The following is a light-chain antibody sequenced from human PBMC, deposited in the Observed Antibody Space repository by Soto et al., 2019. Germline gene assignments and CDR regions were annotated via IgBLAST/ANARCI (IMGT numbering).Light chain of an antibody. V-gene: IGKV3-11*01. CDR2: DAS. CDR3: QHWEGS. J-gene: IGKJ1*01. Sequence: EIVLTQSPATLSLSPGERATLSCRASQSVSSNLAWYQQKPGQAPRLLIYDASNRATGIPARFSGSGSATDFTLTISSLEPEDFAVYYCQHWEGSFGQGTRVEIK. CDR1: QSVSSN.